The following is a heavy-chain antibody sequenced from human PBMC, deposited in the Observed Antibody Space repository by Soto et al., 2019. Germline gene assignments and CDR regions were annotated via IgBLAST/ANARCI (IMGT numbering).Heavy chain of an antibody. Sequence: GGSLRLSCAASGFTFSGSAMDWVRQASGKGLEWVGRIRSKANSYATAYAASVKGRFTISRDDSKNTAYLQMNSLRAEDTAVYYCARERDTAMVGYYYGMDVWGQGTTVTVSS. V-gene: IGHV3-73*01. J-gene: IGHJ6*02. CDR2: IRSKANSYAT. CDR3: ARERDTAMVGYYYGMDV. D-gene: IGHD5-18*01. CDR1: GFTFSGSA.